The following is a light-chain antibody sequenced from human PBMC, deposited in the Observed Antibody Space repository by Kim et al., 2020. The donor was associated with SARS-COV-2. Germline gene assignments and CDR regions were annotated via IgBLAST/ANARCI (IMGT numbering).Light chain of an antibody. Sequence: GALSLSPGDRPPPPCRASENLSASYLAWYQQKPGQAPTLVIYGASIRAAGIPDRFSGSGSGADFTLTITRVEPEDFAVYYCQSYETFGQGTKLEI. CDR2: GAS. CDR3: QSYET. V-gene: IGKV3-20*01. J-gene: IGKJ2*01. CDR1: ENLSASY.